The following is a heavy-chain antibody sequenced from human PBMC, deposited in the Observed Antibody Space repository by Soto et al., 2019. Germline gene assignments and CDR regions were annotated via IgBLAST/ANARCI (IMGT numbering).Heavy chain of an antibody. V-gene: IGHV4-4*07. J-gene: IGHJ4*02. Sequence: SETLSLTCTVSGASISAYAWSWIRQPAGKGLEWIGRLYSSGNTNYNPSFKSRLTMSADTSKNQFSLKLSSVTAADTAVYYCARGPYSSGWYVVDYWGQGTLVTVSS. CDR1: GASISAYA. D-gene: IGHD6-19*01. CDR2: LYSSGNT. CDR3: ARGPYSSGWYVVDY.